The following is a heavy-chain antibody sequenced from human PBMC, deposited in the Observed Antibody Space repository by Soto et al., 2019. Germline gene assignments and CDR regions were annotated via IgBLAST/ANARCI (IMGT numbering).Heavy chain of an antibody. CDR3: AREDYYDSSGYRAPLDY. D-gene: IGHD3-22*01. CDR2: ISAYNGNT. V-gene: IGHV1-18*01. Sequence: GASVKVSCKASGYTFTSYGISWVRQAPGQGLEWMGWISAYNGNTNYAQKLQGRVTMTTDTSTSTAYMELRSLRSDDTAVYYCAREDYYDSSGYRAPLDYWGQGTLVTVSS. CDR1: GYTFTSYG. J-gene: IGHJ4*02.